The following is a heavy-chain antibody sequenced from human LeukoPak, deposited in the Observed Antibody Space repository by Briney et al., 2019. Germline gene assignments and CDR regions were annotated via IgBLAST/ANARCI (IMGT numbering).Heavy chain of an antibody. CDR1: RFTFSSYA. D-gene: IGHD3-22*01. V-gene: IGHV3-23*01. Sequence: PGGSLRLSCAASRFTFSSYAMSWVRQAPGKGLEWVSAISGSGGSTYYADSVKGRLTISRDNSKNTLYLQMNSLRAEDTAVYYCAKDSGYPSGYFDYWGQGTLVTVSS. CDR3: AKDSGYPSGYFDY. J-gene: IGHJ4*02. CDR2: ISGSGGST.